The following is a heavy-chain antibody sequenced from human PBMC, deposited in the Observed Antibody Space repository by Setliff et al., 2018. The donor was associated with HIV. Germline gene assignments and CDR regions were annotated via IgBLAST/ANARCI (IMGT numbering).Heavy chain of an antibody. CDR2: IDPEDGET. CDR3: ASFVFRDSTDEYYRPPGDHPLYYFDY. V-gene: IGHV1-69-2*01. Sequence: VASVKVSCKASGYTFTDYYIHWVQRAPGKGLEWMGHIDPEDGETIYADNFQGRVTMTADRSTNTAYMELGSLRSEDTAVYYCASFVFRDSTDEYYRPPGDHPLYYFDYWAQGTLVTVSS. D-gene: IGHD3-10*01. J-gene: IGHJ4*02. CDR1: GYTFTDYY.